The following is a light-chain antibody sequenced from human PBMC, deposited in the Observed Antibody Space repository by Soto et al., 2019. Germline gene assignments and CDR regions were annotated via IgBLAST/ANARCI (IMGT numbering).Light chain of an antibody. CDR3: QQYGSSPWT. CDR1: QSVTSTH. CDR2: AAS. J-gene: IGKJ1*01. Sequence: EIVLTQSPGTLSLSPGERATLSCRASQSVTSTHLAWYQQKPGQAPRLLIYAASSRATGIPDRFSGSGSGTGFTLTISRLEPEDFAVYYCQQYGSSPWTFGQGTKVEI. V-gene: IGKV3-20*01.